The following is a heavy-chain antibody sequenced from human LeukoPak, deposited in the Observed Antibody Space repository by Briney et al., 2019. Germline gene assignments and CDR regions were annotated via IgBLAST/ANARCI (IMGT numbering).Heavy chain of an antibody. CDR3: ARDPAPWNSGADWFDP. Sequence: SETLSLTCTVSGGFIGSYYWSWIRQPAGKGLEWIGRFYTSGSANYNPSLKSRATMSVDTSKNHFSLKLSSVTAADTAVYYCARDPAPWNSGADWFDPWGQGTLVTVSS. J-gene: IGHJ5*02. D-gene: IGHD1/OR15-1a*01. CDR2: FYTSGSA. V-gene: IGHV4-4*07. CDR1: GGFIGSYY.